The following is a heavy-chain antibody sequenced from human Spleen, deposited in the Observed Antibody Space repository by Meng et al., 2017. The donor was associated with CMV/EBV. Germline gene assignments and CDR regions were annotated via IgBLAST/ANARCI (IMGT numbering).Heavy chain of an antibody. V-gene: IGHV1-69*05. CDR2: IIPIFGTA. CDR3: ARDLGDDFWSGFDY. J-gene: IGHJ4*02. CDR1: GYTFTNYG. D-gene: IGHD3-3*01. Sequence: SVKVSCKASGYTFTNYGISWVRQAPGQGLEWMGGIIPIFGTANYAQKFQGRVTITTDESTSTAYMELSSLRSEDTAVYYCARDLGDDFWSGFDYWGQGTLVTVSS.